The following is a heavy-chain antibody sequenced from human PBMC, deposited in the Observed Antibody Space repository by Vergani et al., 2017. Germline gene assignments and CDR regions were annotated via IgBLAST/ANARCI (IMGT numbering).Heavy chain of an antibody. J-gene: IGHJ4*02. V-gene: IGHV6-1*01. Sequence: QVQLQQSGPGLVKPSQTLSLTCAISGDSVSSNSAAWNWNRQSPSRGLEWVGRTYYRSKWYNDYPVSVRSRITTNPDTSKNQLSLQLNSVTPEDTAVYYCTRDRDEEMATIIDYWGQGTLVTVSS. CDR1: GDSVSSNSAA. CDR2: TYYRSKWYN. CDR3: TRDRDEEMATIIDY. D-gene: IGHD5-24*01.